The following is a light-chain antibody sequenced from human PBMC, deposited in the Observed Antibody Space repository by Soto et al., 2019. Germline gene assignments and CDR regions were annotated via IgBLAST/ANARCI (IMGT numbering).Light chain of an antibody. V-gene: IGLV2-14*01. J-gene: IGLJ1*01. CDR1: SCDVGGYIY. CDR3: SSYSRSSSYV. CDR2: EVS. Sequence: QSLLTQPAAVSGSRGLSITIACNGTSCDVGGYIYVSWYQQHPGKAPKLMIYEVSNRSTGVSNRFSGSKSGNTASLHISGLQAEDEADYYCSSYSRSSSYVFGTGTKVTV.